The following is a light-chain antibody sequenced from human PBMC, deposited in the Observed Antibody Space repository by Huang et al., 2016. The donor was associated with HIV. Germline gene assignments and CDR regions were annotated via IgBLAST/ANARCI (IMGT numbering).Light chain of an antibody. J-gene: IGKJ2*03. CDR3: QQFGSSPPYS. Sequence: EIVLTQSPDTLSLSPGKRATVSCRASQSVTRNYLAWYQQRPGPSPKLLIYGASTRATGIPDWFSGSVSGTDFTLTISRLAPEDFAVYYCQQFGSSPPYSFGQGTKLEIK. CDR2: GAS. V-gene: IGKV3-20*01. CDR1: QSVTRNY.